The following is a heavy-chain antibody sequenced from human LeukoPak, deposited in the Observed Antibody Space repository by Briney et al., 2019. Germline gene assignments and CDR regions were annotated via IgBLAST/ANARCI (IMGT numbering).Heavy chain of an antibody. CDR1: GFTFSSYA. D-gene: IGHD1-26*01. CDR3: TYSHDGYGMDV. CDR2: ISYDGSNK. V-gene: IGHV3-30-3*01. J-gene: IGHJ6*02. Sequence: PGRSLRLSCAASGFTFSSYAMHWVRQAPGRGLEWVAVISYDGSNKNYADSVKGRFTISRDNSKNTLYLQMNSLRAEDTAVYYCTYSHDGYGMDVWGQGTTVTVSS.